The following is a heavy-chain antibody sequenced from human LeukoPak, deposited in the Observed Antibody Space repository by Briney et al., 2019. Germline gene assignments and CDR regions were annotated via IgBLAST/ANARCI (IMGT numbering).Heavy chain of an antibody. V-gene: IGHV1-69*06. D-gene: IGHD6-13*01. CDR1: GYTFTDYY. CDR3: ARSSIIAAAGPYYFDY. CDR2: IIPIFGTV. J-gene: IGHJ4*02. Sequence: GASVKVSCKASGYTFTDYYIHWVRQAPGQGLEWMGGIIPIFGTVNYAQKFQGRVTITADKSTSTAYMELSSLRSEDTAVYYCARSSIIAAAGPYYFDYWGQGTLVTVSS.